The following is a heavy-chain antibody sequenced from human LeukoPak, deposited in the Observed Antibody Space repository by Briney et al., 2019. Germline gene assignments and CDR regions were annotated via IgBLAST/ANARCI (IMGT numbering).Heavy chain of an antibody. V-gene: IGHV3-30*04. J-gene: IGHJ4*02. Sequence: PGGSLRLSCAPSGFTFSTHTMHWVRQAPGKGLEWVAVIESDGRNKYYAESVRGRFTISRDNSRNTLYLQLDSLRPEDTAVYYCVRQSTGLDYWGQGTLVTVSS. CDR2: IESDGRNK. CDR3: VRQSTGLDY. CDR1: GFTFSTHT. D-gene: IGHD5/OR15-5a*01.